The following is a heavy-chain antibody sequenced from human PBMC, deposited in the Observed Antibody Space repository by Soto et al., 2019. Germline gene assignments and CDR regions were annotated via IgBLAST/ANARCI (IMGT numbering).Heavy chain of an antibody. D-gene: IGHD6-19*01. CDR1: GFTFSSYS. CDR2: ISSSSSYI. V-gene: IGHV3-21*01. J-gene: IGHJ6*02. Sequence: GGSLRLSCAASGFTFSSYSMNWVRQAPGKGLEWVSSISSSSSYIYYADSVKGRFTISRDNAKNSLYLQMNSLRAEDTAVYYCARTVAGTFYYYYGMDVWGQGTTVTVSS. CDR3: ARTVAGTFYYYYGMDV.